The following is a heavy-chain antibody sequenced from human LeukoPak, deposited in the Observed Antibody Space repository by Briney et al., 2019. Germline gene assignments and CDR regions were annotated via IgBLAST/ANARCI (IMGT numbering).Heavy chain of an antibody. V-gene: IGHV1-2*02. CDR1: GYTFTGYY. CDR2: INPDSGGT. Sequence: ASVKVSCKASGYTFTGYYMHWVRQAPGQGLEWMGWINPDSGGTNYAQKFQGRVTMTRDTSISTAYMELSSLRSDDTAVYYCARGEYNYGRDWFDPWGQGTLVTVSS. J-gene: IGHJ5*02. CDR3: ARGEYNYGRDWFDP. D-gene: IGHD5-18*01.